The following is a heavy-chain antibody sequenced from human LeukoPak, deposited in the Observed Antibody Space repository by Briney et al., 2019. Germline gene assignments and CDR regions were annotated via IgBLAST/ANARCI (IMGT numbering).Heavy chain of an antibody. J-gene: IGHJ4*02. CDR3: AKNERWGYYYGSSLFDY. D-gene: IGHD3-10*01. CDR1: GFTFSSYG. CDR2: IRYDGSNK. V-gene: IGHV3-30*02. Sequence: GGSLRLSCAASGFTFSSYGMHWVRQAPGKGLEWVAFIRYDGSNKYYADSVKGRFTISRDNSKNTLYLQMNSLRAEDTAVYYCAKNERWGYYYGSSLFDYWGQGTLVTVSS.